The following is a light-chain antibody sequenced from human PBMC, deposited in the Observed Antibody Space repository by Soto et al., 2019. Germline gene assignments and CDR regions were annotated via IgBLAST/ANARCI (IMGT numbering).Light chain of an antibody. Sequence: DFVMTQTPLSSPVTLGQPASISCRSSQSLVHSDGNSYLSWLHQRPGQPPRLLIYMISNRFSGVPDRCSGSGAGTDFTLKISRGEPEDVGVYYCMQATQPYTFGQGTKLEIK. J-gene: IGKJ2*01. CDR2: MIS. V-gene: IGKV2-24*01. CDR1: QSLVHSDGNSY. CDR3: MQATQPYT.